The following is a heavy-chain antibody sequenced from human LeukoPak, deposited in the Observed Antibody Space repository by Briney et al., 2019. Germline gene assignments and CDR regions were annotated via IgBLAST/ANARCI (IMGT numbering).Heavy chain of an antibody. Sequence: ATLSLTCAVYGGSFSGYYWSWIRQPPGKGLEWIGEINHSGSTNYNPSLKSRVTISVDTSKNQFSLKLSSVTAADTAVYYCARGDFYGSGKAGYYYYYMDVWGKGTTVTVSS. D-gene: IGHD3-10*01. J-gene: IGHJ6*03. V-gene: IGHV4-34*01. CDR1: GGSFSGYY. CDR3: ARGDFYGSGKAGYYYYYMDV. CDR2: INHSGST.